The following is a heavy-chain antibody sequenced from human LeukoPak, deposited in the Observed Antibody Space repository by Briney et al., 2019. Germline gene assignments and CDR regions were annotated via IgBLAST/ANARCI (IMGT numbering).Heavy chain of an antibody. CDR1: GFTFSSYA. V-gene: IGHV3-23*01. CDR2: ISGSGGST. CDR3: AKGNRASSWYYFDY. J-gene: IGHJ4*02. D-gene: IGHD6-13*01. Sequence: GGSLRPSCAASGFTFSSYAMSWVRQAPGKGLEWVSAISGSGGSTYYADSVKGRFTISRDNSKNTLYLQMNSLRAEDTAVYYCAKGNRASSWYYFDYWGQGTLVTVSS.